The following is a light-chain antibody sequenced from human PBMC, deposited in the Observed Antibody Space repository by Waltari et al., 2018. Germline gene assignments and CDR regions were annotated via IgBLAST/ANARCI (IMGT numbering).Light chain of an antibody. CDR3: QQHSSNLFT. J-gene: IGKJ4*01. Sequence: IVSTQSPATLSLSPGERATLPCITSQCVSSYLAWYQQKPGQAPRLLIHDASTRATGIPARFSGSGSATDFTLTISSLEPEDFAVYYCQQHSSNLFTFGGGTKVELK. CDR1: QCVSSY. V-gene: IGKV3-11*01. CDR2: DAS.